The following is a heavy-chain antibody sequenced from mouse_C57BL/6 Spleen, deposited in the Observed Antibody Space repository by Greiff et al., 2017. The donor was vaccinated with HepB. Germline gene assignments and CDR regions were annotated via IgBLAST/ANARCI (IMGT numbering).Heavy chain of an antibody. D-gene: IGHD1-1*01. J-gene: IGHJ3*01. V-gene: IGHV1-52*01. CDR1: GYTFTSYW. CDR3: ASSYYGSSYGVWFAY. CDR2: IDPSDSET. Sequence: QVQLQQPGAELVRPGSSVKLSCKASGYTFTSYWMHWVKQRPIQGLEWIGNIDPSDSETHYNQKFKDKATLTVDKSSSTAYMQLSSLTSEDSAVYYCASSYYGSSYGVWFAYWGQGTLVTVSA.